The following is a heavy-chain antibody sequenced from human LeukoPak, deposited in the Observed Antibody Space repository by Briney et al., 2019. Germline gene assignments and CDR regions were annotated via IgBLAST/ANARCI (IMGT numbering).Heavy chain of an antibody. V-gene: IGHV3-48*03. CDR1: EFTFPTHE. CDR3: GRGGNSGYLWIAFDI. CDR2: ISGGSSSI. D-gene: IGHD3-9*01. Sequence: PGGSLRLSCVASEFTFPTHEMNWVRQAPGKGLEWVSYISGGSSSIYYADSVKGRFTISRDNARNSLFLQMNSRRADDRAVYYWGRGGNSGYLWIAFDIWGQGTMVTVSS. J-gene: IGHJ3*02.